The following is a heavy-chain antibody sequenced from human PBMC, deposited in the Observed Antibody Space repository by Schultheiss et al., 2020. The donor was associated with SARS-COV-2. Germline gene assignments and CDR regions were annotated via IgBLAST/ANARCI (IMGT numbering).Heavy chain of an antibody. CDR3: ARLLYSSGWVDY. D-gene: IGHD6-19*01. Sequence: GGSLRLSCAASGFTFSTYAMNWVRQAPGKGLVWVSRINSDGSSTSYADSVKGRFTISRDNAKNSLYLQMNSLRAEDTAVYYCARLLYSSGWVDYWGQGTLVTVSS. J-gene: IGHJ4*02. CDR2: INSDGSST. V-gene: IGHV3-74*01. CDR1: GFTFSTYA.